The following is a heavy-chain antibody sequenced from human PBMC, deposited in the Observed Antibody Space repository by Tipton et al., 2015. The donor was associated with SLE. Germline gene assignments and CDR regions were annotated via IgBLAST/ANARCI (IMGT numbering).Heavy chain of an antibody. V-gene: IGHV4-61*02. J-gene: IGHJ3*02. CDR2: IYTSGST. CDR1: GQSISSTSYY. D-gene: IGHD3-22*01. CDR3: ARGGIFYHHDSSGRHAFDI. Sequence: TLSLTCSVSGQSISSTSYYWSWIRQPAGKGLEWVGRIYTSGSTKYNPSLQSRVTISVDTSKNKFSLKVDSVTAADTAVYYCARGGIFYHHDSSGRHAFDIWGRGTVVAVSS.